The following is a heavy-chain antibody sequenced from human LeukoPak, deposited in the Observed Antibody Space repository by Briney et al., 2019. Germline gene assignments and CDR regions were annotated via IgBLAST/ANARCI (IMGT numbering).Heavy chain of an antibody. V-gene: IGHV3-30-3*01. CDR3: AREEDNSDEYLREDY. D-gene: IGHD4-17*01. CDR2: ISYDGSNK. J-gene: IGHJ4*02. Sequence: GGSLRLSCAASGFTFSSYAMHWVRQAPGKGLEWVAVISYDGSNKYYADSVKGRFTISRDNSRNTLYLQMNSLRAEDTAVYYCAREEDNSDEYLREDYWGQGTLVTVSS. CDR1: GFTFSSYA.